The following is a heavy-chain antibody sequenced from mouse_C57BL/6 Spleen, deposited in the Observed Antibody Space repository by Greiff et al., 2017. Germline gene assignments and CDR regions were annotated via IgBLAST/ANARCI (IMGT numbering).Heavy chain of an antibody. V-gene: IGHV14-2*01. CDR1: GFNIKDYY. CDR2: IDPEDGET. CDR3: AGYGPFDY. Sequence: VQLQPSGAELVKPGASVKLSCTASGFNIKDYYMHWVKQRTEQGLEWIGRIDPEDGETEYAPKFQGKATITAATSSNTAYLQLSSLTSEDSAVYYCAGYGPFDYWGQGTTLTVSS. J-gene: IGHJ2*01. D-gene: IGHD1-1*02.